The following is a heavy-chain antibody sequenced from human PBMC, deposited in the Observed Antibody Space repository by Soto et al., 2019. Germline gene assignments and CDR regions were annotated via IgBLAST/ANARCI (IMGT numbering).Heavy chain of an antibody. J-gene: IGHJ5*02. CDR3: VRDGTKTLRDWFDP. V-gene: IGHV4-4*07. CDR1: GASISGFY. D-gene: IGHD1-1*01. Sequence: QVQLQESGPGLVKPSETLSLTCTVSGASISGFYWSWIRKSAGKGLEWIGRIYATGTTDYNPSLKSRVMMSVVTSKKQCSLKLRSVTAADTAVYYCVRDGTKTLRDWFDPWGQGISVTVSS. CDR2: IYATGTT.